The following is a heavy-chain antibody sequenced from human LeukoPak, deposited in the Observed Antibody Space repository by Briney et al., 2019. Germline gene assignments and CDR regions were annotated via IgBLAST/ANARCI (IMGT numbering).Heavy chain of an antibody. D-gene: IGHD3-16*02. CDR3: ARVGGLSAQSWFDP. J-gene: IGHJ5*02. CDR1: GGSISSSSYY. CDR2: IYHSGST. V-gene: IGHV4-39*07. Sequence: SETLSLTCTVSGGSISSSSYYWGWIRQPPGKGLEWIGSIYHSGSTNYNPSLKSRVTISVDKSKNQFSLKLSSVTAADTAVYYCARVGGLSAQSWFDPWGQGTLVTVSS.